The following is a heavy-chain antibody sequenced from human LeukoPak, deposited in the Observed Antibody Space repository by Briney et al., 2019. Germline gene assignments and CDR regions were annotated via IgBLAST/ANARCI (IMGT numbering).Heavy chain of an antibody. CDR2: IYHSGST. CDR1: GYSISSGYY. V-gene: IGHV4-38-2*02. CDR3: ASLGYCSGGSCEDFDY. Sequence: SETLSLTCTVSGYSISSGYYWGWIRQPPGKGLEWIGSIYHSGSTYYNPSLKSRVTISVDTSKNQFSLKLSSVTAADTAVYYCASLGYCSGGSCEDFDYWGQGTLVTVSS. D-gene: IGHD2-15*01. J-gene: IGHJ4*02.